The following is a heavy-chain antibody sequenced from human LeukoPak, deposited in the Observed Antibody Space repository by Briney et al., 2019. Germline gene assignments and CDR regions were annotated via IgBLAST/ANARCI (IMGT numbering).Heavy chain of an antibody. CDR3: ARDYEYCSGGSCYSAIYYMDV. Sequence: GGSLRLSCAASGFTFSTYGMHWVRQAPGKGLEWVSFIRYVGINKYYADSVKGRFTISRDNAKNSLYLQMNSLRAEDTAVYYCARDYEYCSGGSCYSAIYYMDVWGKGTTVTVSS. CDR1: GFTFSTYG. D-gene: IGHD2-15*01. CDR2: IRYVGINK. J-gene: IGHJ6*03. V-gene: IGHV3-30*02.